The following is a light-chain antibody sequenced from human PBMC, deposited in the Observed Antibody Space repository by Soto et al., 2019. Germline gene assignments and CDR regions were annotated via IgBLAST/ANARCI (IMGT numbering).Light chain of an antibody. J-gene: IGKJ5*01. V-gene: IGKV3-15*01. CDR2: GAS. CDR3: QQYNNWPIT. Sequence: EIVMTQSPVTLSVSPGERATLSCRASQSVSSDLAWYQQKPGQVPKLLIYGASTRATGIPAWFSGSGSGTEFTLTISSLQSEDFAVYYCQQYNNWPITFGQGTRLEIK. CDR1: QSVSSD.